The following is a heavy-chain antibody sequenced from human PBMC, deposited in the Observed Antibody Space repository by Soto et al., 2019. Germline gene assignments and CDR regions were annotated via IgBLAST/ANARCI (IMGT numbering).Heavy chain of an antibody. D-gene: IGHD6-19*01. J-gene: IGHJ4*02. Sequence: PSETLSLTCTVSGGSISSYYWSWIRQPPGKGLEWIGYIYYSGSTNYNPSLKSRVTISVDTSKNQFSLKLSSVTAADTAVYYCAREVAVAGFDYWGQGTLVTVS. CDR3: AREVAVAGFDY. CDR1: GGSISSYY. V-gene: IGHV4-59*01. CDR2: IYYSGST.